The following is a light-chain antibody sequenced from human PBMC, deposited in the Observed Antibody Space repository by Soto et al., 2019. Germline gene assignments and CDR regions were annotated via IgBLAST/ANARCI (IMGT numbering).Light chain of an antibody. CDR3: QSYDSSLSAWV. J-gene: IGLJ3*02. CDR1: SSNIGAGYD. CDR2: LNN. V-gene: IGLV1-40*01. Sequence: QSVLTQPPSVSGAPGQRVTISCTGSSSNIGAGYDVHWYQQIPGTAPKLLIYLNNNRPSGVPDRLSGSKSGTSASLAITGLQAEDEADDYCQSYDSSLSAWVFGGGTKLTVL.